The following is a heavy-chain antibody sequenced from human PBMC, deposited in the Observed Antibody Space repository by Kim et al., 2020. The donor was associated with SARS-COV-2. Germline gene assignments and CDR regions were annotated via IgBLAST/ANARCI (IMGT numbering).Heavy chain of an antibody. D-gene: IGHD6-19*01. J-gene: IGHJ6*02. CDR1: GGTFSSYA. CDR3: ARGWAKGIAVAGTYGMDV. CDR2: IIPIFGTA. V-gene: IGHV1-69*13. Sequence: SVKVSCKASGGTFSSYAISWVRQAPGQGLEWMGGIIPIFGTANYAQKFQGRVTITADESTSTAYMELSSLRSEDTAVYYCARGWAKGIAVAGTYGMDVWGQGTTVTVSS.